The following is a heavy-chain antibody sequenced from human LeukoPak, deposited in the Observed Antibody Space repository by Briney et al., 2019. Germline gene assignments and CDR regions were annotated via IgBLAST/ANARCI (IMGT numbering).Heavy chain of an antibody. CDR3: ARQRETWIQLFDY. J-gene: IGHJ4*02. CDR1: GYSFASYW. CDR2: IYPGDSDT. Sequence: GESLKISCKGSGYSFASYWIGWVSQMPGKGLEWMGIIYPGDSDTRYSPSFQGQVTISADKSISTAYLQWSSLKASDTAMYYCARQRETWIQLFDYWGQGTLVTVSS. V-gene: IGHV5-51*01. D-gene: IGHD5-18*01.